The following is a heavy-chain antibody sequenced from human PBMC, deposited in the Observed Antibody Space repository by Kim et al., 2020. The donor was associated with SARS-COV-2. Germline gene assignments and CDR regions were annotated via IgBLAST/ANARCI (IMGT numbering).Heavy chain of an antibody. D-gene: IGHD1-26*01. J-gene: IGHJ4*02. CDR2: T. V-gene: IGHV4-39*01. CDR3: ARHSGSYYFDY. Sequence: TYSTPPLRSRVSISVDTSKIQFSLNLSSVTAADTAVYYCARHSGSYYFDYWGQGTLVTVSS.